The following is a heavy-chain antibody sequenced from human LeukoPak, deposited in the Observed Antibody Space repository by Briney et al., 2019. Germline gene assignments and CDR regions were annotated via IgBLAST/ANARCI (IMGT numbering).Heavy chain of an antibody. J-gene: IGHJ4*02. CDR1: GFTFSSYA. D-gene: IGHD5-18*01. CDR2: ISGSGGST. Sequence: GGTLRLSCAASGFTFSSYAMSWVRQAPGKGLEWVSAISGSGGSTYYADSVKGRFTISRDNSKNTLYLQMNSLRAEDTAVYYCVLLKRGYRYGYADYWGQGTLVTVSS. CDR3: VLLKRGYRYGYADY. V-gene: IGHV3-23*01.